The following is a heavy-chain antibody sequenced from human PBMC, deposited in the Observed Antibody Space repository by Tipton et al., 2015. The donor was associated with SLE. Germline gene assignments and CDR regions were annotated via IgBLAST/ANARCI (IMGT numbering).Heavy chain of an antibody. Sequence: SLRLSCAASGFTFSSYAMHWVRQALGKGLEFVSAISDNGDNTYYADSVKGRFTISRDNAKNSLYLQMNSLRAEDTAVYYCARVVVPATLDDAFDIWGQGTMVTVSS. CDR1: GFTFSSYA. V-gene: IGHV3-64*02. CDR2: ISDNGDNT. CDR3: ARVVVPATLDDAFDI. J-gene: IGHJ3*02. D-gene: IGHD2-2*01.